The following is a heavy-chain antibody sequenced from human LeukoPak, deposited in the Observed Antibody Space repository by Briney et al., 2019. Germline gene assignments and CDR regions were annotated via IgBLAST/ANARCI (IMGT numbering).Heavy chain of an antibody. CDR3: ARAKPKNMVRGLIMRRESRYYFDY. Sequence: GGSLRLSCAASGFTFSDYYMSWIRQAPGKGLEWVSYISSSGSTYYADSVKGRFTISRDNSKSTLYIQMNSLRAEDTAVYYCARAKPKNMVRGLIMRRESRYYFDYWGQGTLVTVSS. D-gene: IGHD3-10*01. CDR1: GFTFSDYY. J-gene: IGHJ4*02. CDR2: ISSSGST. V-gene: IGHV3-11*01.